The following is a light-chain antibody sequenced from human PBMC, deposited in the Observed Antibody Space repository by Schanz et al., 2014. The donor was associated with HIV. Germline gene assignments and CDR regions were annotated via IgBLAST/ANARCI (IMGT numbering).Light chain of an antibody. Sequence: EIVLTQSPATLSVSPGERATLSCRAGQSVNNYLAWYQQKPGQTPRLLIYGASTRATGIPARFSGSGSGTEFTVTISSLRSEDFAVYYCQQYAFWPITFGQGTRLEI. CDR2: GAS. CDR1: QSVNNY. CDR3: QQYAFWPIT. V-gene: IGKV3-15*01. J-gene: IGKJ5*01.